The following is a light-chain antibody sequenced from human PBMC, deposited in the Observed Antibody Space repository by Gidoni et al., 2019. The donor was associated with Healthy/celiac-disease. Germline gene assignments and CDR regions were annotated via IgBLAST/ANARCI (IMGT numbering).Light chain of an antibody. CDR1: QSISSY. V-gene: IGKV1-39*01. J-gene: IGKJ2*01. Sequence: DIQMTQSPSSLSASVGDRVTITCRASQSISSYVNWYQHKPGKAPTRLIYAASSLQSGVPSRFSGSGAGTEFTLTISSLQPEDFATYYCQQSYSTPYTFXQXTKLEIK. CDR2: AAS. CDR3: QQSYSTPYT.